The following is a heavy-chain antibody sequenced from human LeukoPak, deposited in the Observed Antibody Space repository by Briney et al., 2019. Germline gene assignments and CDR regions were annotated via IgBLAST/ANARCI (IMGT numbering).Heavy chain of an antibody. Sequence: GESLKISCKGSGYRFTSYWIGWVRQMPGKGLEWMGIIYPGDSDTRYSPSFQGQVTISADKSISTAYLQWSSLRASDTAMYYCARCQLPYYFDYWGQGTLVTVSS. CDR2: IYPGDSDT. D-gene: IGHD2-2*01. CDR3: ARCQLPYYFDY. V-gene: IGHV5-51*01. J-gene: IGHJ4*02. CDR1: GYRFTSYW.